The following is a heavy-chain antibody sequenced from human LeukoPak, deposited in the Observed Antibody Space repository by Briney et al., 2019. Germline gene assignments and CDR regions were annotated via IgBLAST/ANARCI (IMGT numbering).Heavy chain of an antibody. CDR1: GFTFSSYS. CDR2: ISSSSSCI. J-gene: IGHJ6*03. Sequence: GGSLRLSCAASGFTFSSYSMNWVRQAPGKGLEWVSSISSSSSCIYYADSVKGRFTISRDNAKNSLYLQMNSLRAEDTAVYYCARVAYDFWSGYSEVYYYYYMDVWGKGTTVTDSS. CDR3: ARVAYDFWSGYSEVYYYYYMDV. D-gene: IGHD3-3*01. V-gene: IGHV3-21*01.